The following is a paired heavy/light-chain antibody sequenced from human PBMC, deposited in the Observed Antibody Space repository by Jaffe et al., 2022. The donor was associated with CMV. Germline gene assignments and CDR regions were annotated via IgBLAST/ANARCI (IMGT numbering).Heavy chain of an antibody. CDR2: IHNTGHT. Sequence: QVQLQESGPGLVKPSETLSLICTVSGGSISTFSDYWGWIRQPPGKGLEWIGSIHNTGHTYYNPSLKSRVTISVDTSKNQFSLKLTSVTAADTSVYYCARPMITFGGTFLWGWFDPWGQGTLVTVSS. CDR3: ARPMITFGGTFLWGWFDP. J-gene: IGHJ5*02. V-gene: IGHV4-39*01. CDR1: GGSISTFSDY. D-gene: IGHD3-16*01.
Light chain of an antibody. J-gene: IGLJ3*02. CDR1: SLRRYY. CDR2: GEN. V-gene: IGLV3-19*01. CDR3: NSRDSSGDLWV. Sequence: SSELTQDPSVSVALGQTVIITCQGDSLRRYYASWYQQKPGQAPIVVIFGENNRPSGIPDRFSGSNSGNTASLTITGTQAEDEADYYCNSRDSSGDLWVFGGGTRLTV.